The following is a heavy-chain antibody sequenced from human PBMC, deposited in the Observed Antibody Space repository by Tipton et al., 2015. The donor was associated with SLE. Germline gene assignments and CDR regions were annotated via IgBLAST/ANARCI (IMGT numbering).Heavy chain of an antibody. D-gene: IGHD6-13*01. CDR3: ARSRDSSSFYFDYMYV. Sequence: TLSLTCTVSGGSISSYYWSWIRQPPGKGLEWIGYIYYSGSTNYNPSLKSRVTISVDTSKNQFSLKLSSVTAADTAVYYCARSRDSSSFYFDYMYVWGTGTALSVS. CDR2: IYYSGST. CDR1: GGSISSYY. J-gene: IGHJ6*03. V-gene: IGHV4-59*01.